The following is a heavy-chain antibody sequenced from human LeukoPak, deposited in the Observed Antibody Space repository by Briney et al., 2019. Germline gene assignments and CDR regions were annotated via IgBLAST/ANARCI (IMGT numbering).Heavy chain of an antibody. Sequence: GGSLRLSCAASGFTFTNYNMIWVRQAPGKGLECISYISTSSSAIHYADSVKGRFTTSRDNAKKSLYLQMNSLRAEDTAVYYRARVWDDYSGQDYWGQGTLVTVSS. D-gene: IGHD3-16*01. CDR3: ARVWDDYSGQDY. CDR1: GFTFTNYN. CDR2: ISTSSSAI. J-gene: IGHJ4*02. V-gene: IGHV3-48*01.